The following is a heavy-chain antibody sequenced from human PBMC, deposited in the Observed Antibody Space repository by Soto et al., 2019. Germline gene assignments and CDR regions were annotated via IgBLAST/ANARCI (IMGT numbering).Heavy chain of an antibody. J-gene: IGHJ6*02. Sequence: QVQLVQSGAEVKKPGASVKVSCKASGYTFTSYGISWVRQAPGQGLEWMGWISAYNGNTNYAQKLQGRVTMTTGTSTSSAFMELRRLRSDYAAVHYCARGCSGGSCYLLPVGMDVWGLGTTVTVSS. CDR2: ISAYNGNT. CDR1: GYTFTSYG. D-gene: IGHD2-15*01. V-gene: IGHV1-18*01. CDR3: ARGCSGGSCYLLPVGMDV.